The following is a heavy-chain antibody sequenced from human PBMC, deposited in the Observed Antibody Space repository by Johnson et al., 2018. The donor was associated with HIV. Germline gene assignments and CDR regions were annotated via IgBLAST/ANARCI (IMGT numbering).Heavy chain of an antibody. V-gene: IGHV3-23*04. CDR2: ISGGGGST. D-gene: IGHD2-15*01. Sequence: VQLVESGGGVVRPGGSLRLSCAASGFTFDDYGMNWVRQSPGKGLEWVSAISGGGGSTYYADSVKGRFTISRDNSKNTLYLQMNSLRAEDTAVYYCARDGVVVVPGGWGAFDIWGQGTLVTVSS. CDR1: GFTFDDYG. CDR3: ARDGVVVVPGGWGAFDI. J-gene: IGHJ3*02.